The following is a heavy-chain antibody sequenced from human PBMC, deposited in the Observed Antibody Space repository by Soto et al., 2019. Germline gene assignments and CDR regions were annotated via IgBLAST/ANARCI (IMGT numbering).Heavy chain of an antibody. CDR3: AREYCSSTCCYERLRDAFDI. V-gene: IGHV3-33*01. D-gene: IGHD2-2*01. CDR1: GFTFSSYG. J-gene: IGHJ3*02. CDR2: IWYDGSNK. Sequence: GGSLRLSCAASGFTFSSYGMHWVRQAPGKGLEWVAVIWYDGSNKYYADSVKGRFTISRDNSKNTLYLQMNSLRAEDTAVYYCAREYCSSTCCYERLRDAFDIWGQGTMVTVSS.